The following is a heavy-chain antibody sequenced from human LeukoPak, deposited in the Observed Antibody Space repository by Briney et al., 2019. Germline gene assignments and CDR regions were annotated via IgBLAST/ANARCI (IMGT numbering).Heavy chain of an antibody. V-gene: IGHV1-46*03. CDR1: GYAFTSYY. D-gene: IGHD3-22*01. CDR3: ARAYYDSSGYDEGVWFDP. J-gene: IGHJ5*02. CDR2: INPSGGST. Sequence: ASVKVSCKASGYAFTSYYMHWVRQAPGQGLEWMGIINPSGGSTSYAQKFQGRVTMTRDTSTSTVYMELSSLRSEDTAVYYCARAYYDSSGYDEGVWFDPWGQGTLVTVSS.